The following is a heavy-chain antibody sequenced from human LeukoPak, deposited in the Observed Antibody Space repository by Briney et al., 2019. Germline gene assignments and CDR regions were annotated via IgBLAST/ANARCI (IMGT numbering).Heavy chain of an antibody. Sequence: PSETLSLTCAVSGGSISSGGYSWSWIRQPPGKGLEWIGYIYHSGSTHYNPSLKSRVTISVDRSKNQFSLKLSSVTAADTAVYYCARIGTAGYYGMDVWGQGTTVTVSS. J-gene: IGHJ6*02. CDR2: IYHSGST. CDR1: GGSISSGGYS. V-gene: IGHV4-30-2*01. CDR3: ARIGTAGYYGMDV. D-gene: IGHD2-8*02.